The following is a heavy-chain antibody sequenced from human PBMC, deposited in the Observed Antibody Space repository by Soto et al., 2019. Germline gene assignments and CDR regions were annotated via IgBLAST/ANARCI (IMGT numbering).Heavy chain of an antibody. Sequence: QVQLVQSGAEVKKPGASVKVSCKASGYTFTNYGISWVRQAPGQGLEWMGWINGYNGNTKYIQKFQDRRTMTTDTSTSTAYMELRSLRSGDTAVYYCARDRWLRGEGGYWGQGTRVTVSS. CDR2: INGYNGNT. D-gene: IGHD5-12*01. CDR3: ARDRWLRGEGGY. V-gene: IGHV1-18*04. CDR1: GYTFTNYG. J-gene: IGHJ4*02.